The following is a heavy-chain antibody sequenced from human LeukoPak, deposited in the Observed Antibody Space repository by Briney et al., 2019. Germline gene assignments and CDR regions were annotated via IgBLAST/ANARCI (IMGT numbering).Heavy chain of an antibody. J-gene: IGHJ4*02. Sequence: GGSLRLSCAASGFTFDDYGMSWVRQAPGKGLEWVSGINWNGGSTGYADSVKGRFTISRDNAKNSLYLQMNSLRAEDTALYYCARGSRGGYNWGYFDYWGQGTLVTVSS. CDR2: INWNGGST. CDR3: ARGSRGGYNWGYFDY. V-gene: IGHV3-20*04. D-gene: IGHD5-24*01. CDR1: GFTFDDYG.